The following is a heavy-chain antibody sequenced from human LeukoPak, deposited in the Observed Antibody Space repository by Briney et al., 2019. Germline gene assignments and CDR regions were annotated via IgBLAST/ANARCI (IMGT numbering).Heavy chain of an antibody. D-gene: IGHD3-10*01. CDR3: ARHRGGLEVRGVIKNYFDY. CDR2: ISYDGSNK. J-gene: IGHJ4*02. V-gene: IGHV3-30*04. Sequence: GRSLRLSCAASGFTFSSYALHWVRQAPGKGLEWVAVISYDGSNKYYADSVKGRFTISRDNSKNTLYLQMNSLRAEDKAVYYCARHRGGLEVRGVIKNYFDYWGQGTLVTVSS. CDR1: GFTFSSYA.